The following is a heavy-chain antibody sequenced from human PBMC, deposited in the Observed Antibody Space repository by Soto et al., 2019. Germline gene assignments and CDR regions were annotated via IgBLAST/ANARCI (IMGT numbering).Heavy chain of an antibody. CDR3: AHLATNSNAMDV. Sequence: SGPTLVNPTQTLTLTCTLSGLSLSTTGVGVGWIRQPPGKAPEWLAVIYWDDDKRYSPSVKNRVTTTKDTSKNQVVLTVSNMDPVDTATYYCAHLATNSNAMDVWGQGTTVTVSS. CDR2: IYWDDDK. CDR1: GLSLSTTGVG. V-gene: IGHV2-5*02. D-gene: IGHD5-12*01. J-gene: IGHJ6*02.